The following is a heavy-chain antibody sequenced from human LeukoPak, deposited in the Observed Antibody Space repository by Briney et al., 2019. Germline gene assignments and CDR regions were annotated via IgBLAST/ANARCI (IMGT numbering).Heavy chain of an antibody. CDR2: IYYSGST. Sequence: SETLSLTCTVSGGSISSSSYYWGWIRQPPGKGLEWIGSIYYSGSTYYNPSLKSRVTISVDTSKNQFSLKLSSVTAADTAVYYCARGVASDAEYFQHWGQGTLVTVSS. V-gene: IGHV4-39*07. CDR3: ARGVASDAEYFQH. J-gene: IGHJ1*01. CDR1: GGSISSSSYY.